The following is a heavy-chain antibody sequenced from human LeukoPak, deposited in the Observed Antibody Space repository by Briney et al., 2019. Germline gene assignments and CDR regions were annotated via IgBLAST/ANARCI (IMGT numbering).Heavy chain of an antibody. V-gene: IGHV3-23*01. J-gene: IGHJ4*02. D-gene: IGHD2/OR15-2a*01. CDR3: AKETGTYCYFPFDS. CDR1: GFTFSSYG. Sequence: PGGSLRLSCAASGFTFSSYGMTWVRQAPGKGLEWVSCIIGSGVNTYYADSVRGRFTISRDNSKNTLYLQMNSLRAEDTAVYYCAKETGTYCYFPFDSWGQGTLVTVSS. CDR2: IIGSGVNT.